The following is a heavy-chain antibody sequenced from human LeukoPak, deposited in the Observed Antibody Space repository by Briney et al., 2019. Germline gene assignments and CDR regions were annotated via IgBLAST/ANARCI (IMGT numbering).Heavy chain of an antibody. CDR1: GYSFTSYW. J-gene: IGHJ3*02. V-gene: IGHV5-51*01. CDR3: ARRLRFIAARRDDDAFDI. CDR2: IYPGDSDT. D-gene: IGHD6-6*01. Sequence: GESLKISCKGSGYSFTSYWIGWVRQMPGKGLEWMGIIYPGDSDTRYSPSFQGQVTISADKSISTAYLQWSSLKASDTAMYYCARRLRFIAARRDDDAFDIWGQGTMVTVSS.